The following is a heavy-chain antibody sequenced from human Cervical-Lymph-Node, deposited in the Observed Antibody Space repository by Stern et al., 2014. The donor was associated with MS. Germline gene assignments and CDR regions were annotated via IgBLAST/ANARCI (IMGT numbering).Heavy chain of an antibody. CDR1: GFTFSYHA. D-gene: IGHD4-17*01. CDR3: ARGGAVTSSEYYFDY. CDR2: ISSDGSDN. V-gene: IGHV3-30*01. J-gene: IGHJ4*02. Sequence: VQLVESGGGVVQPGRSLRLSCAASGFTFSYHAMHWVRQAPGKGLEWVAVISSDGSDNYYAGSVKGRFTLSRDNSKNTLFLQMNSLGAEDTAVYYCARGGAVTSSEYYFDYWGQGTLVTVSS.